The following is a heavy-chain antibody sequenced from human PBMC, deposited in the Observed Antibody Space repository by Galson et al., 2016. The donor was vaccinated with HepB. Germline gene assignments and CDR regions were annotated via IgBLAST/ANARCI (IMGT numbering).Heavy chain of an antibody. CDR3: ARGPPRVVVSSTNDF. Sequence: SVKVSCKASGYIFTGYYMHWVRQAPGQGLEWMGWINPNSGGTNYAQKFQGRVTMTRDTSISTVYMELNGLRSDDTAVYYCARGPPRVVVSSTNDFWGQGTLVTVSS. CDR2: INPNSGGT. D-gene: IGHD2-15*01. V-gene: IGHV1-2*02. J-gene: IGHJ4*02. CDR1: GYIFTGYY.